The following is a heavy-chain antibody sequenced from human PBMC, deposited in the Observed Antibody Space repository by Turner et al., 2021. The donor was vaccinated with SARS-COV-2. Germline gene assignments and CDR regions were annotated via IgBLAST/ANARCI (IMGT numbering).Heavy chain of an antibody. Sequence: DVQLVESGGGLVKPGGSLRLSCAASGFTFSSYSMNWVRQAAGKGLEWVSSISTSSSYIYYADSVKGRFTISRDNAKNSLYLQMNSLRAEDTAVYYCARWAYYDSSGYYPSHFDYWGQGTLVTVSS. D-gene: IGHD3-22*01. CDR3: ARWAYYDSSGYYPSHFDY. V-gene: IGHV3-21*01. CDR1: GFTFSSYS. J-gene: IGHJ4*02. CDR2: ISTSSSYI.